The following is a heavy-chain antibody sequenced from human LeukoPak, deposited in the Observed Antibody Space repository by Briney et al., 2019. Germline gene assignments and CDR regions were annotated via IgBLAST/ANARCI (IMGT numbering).Heavy chain of an antibody. J-gene: IGHJ6*03. D-gene: IGHD3-16*01. CDR1: GYTFTGYY. Sequence: ASVKVSCKTSGYTFTGYYMHWVRQAPGQGLEWMGRINPNSGGTNYAQKFQGRVTMTRDTSISTAYMELSRLRSDDTAVYYCARVGYYYYYMDVWGKGTTVTVSS. CDR2: INPNSGGT. V-gene: IGHV1-2*06. CDR3: ARVGYYYYYMDV.